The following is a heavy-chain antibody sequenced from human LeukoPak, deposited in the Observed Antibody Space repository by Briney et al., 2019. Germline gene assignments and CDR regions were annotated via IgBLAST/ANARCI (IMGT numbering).Heavy chain of an antibody. Sequence: PSETLSLTCTVSGGSISNYYWSWIRQPPGKGLEWIGYIYHSGSTNYNPSLKSRVTISVDTSKNQFSLRLSSVTAADTAVYYCARNSGSYLIPLVDYWGQGTLVTVSS. CDR3: ARNSGSYLIPLVDY. CDR2: IYHSGST. D-gene: IGHD1-26*01. CDR1: GGSISNYY. V-gene: IGHV4-59*01. J-gene: IGHJ4*02.